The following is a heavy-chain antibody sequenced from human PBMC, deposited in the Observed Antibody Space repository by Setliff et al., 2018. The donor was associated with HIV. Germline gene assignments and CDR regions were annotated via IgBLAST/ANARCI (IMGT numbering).Heavy chain of an antibody. J-gene: IGHJ4*02. CDR3: ARDPTGGAARFDY. Sequence: AASVKVSCKASADTFTNCLINWVRQAPGQGLEWMGWINTDSGTPNYAKKFQFRLTITADESTNTAYMELSSLESEDTAVYYCARDPTGGAARFDYWGQGTLVTVSS. V-gene: IGHV1-69*13. D-gene: IGHD6-6*01. CDR1: ADTFTNCL. CDR2: INTDSGTP.